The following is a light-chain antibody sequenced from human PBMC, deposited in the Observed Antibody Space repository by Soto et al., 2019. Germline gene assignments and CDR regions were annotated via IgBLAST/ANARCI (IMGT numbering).Light chain of an antibody. CDR2: VAS. V-gene: IGKV3-20*01. J-gene: IGKJ5*01. CDR1: QSVTSTY. Sequence: EIVLTQSPGTLSLSPGERATLSCRASQSVTSTYLGWYQQKPGQAPSLLIYVASSRATGIPDRFSVSGSVTDFTLTISSLEPEDFAVYYCQQYVSPPITFGHGTRLEIK. CDR3: QQYVSPPIT.